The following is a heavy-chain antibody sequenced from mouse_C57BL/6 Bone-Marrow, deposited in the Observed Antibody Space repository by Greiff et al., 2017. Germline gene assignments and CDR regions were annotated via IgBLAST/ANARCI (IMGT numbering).Heavy chain of an antibody. CDR3: ARGPTAPSWFAY. CDR2: IDPSDSYT. Sequence: VQLQQPGAELVRPGTSVKLSCKASGYTFTSYWMHWVKQRPGQGLEWIGVIDPSDSYTNYNQKFKGKATLTVDTSSSTAYMQLSSLTSEDSAVYYCARGPTAPSWFAYWGQGTLVTVSA. CDR1: GYTFTSYW. D-gene: IGHD3-2*01. J-gene: IGHJ3*01. V-gene: IGHV1-59*01.